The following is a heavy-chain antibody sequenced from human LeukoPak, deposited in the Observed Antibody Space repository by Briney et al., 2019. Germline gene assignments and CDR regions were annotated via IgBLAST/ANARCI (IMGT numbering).Heavy chain of an antibody. CDR3: AKGRWLQPDY. CDR1: GGSLSSYY. CDR2: IYYSGST. Sequence: SETLSLTCTVSGGSLSSYYWSWIRQPPGKGLEWIGYIYYSGSTNYNPSLKSRVTISLDTSKNQFSLKLSSVTAADTAVYYCAKGRWLQPDYWGQGTLVTVSS. D-gene: IGHD5-24*01. J-gene: IGHJ4*02. V-gene: IGHV4-59*01.